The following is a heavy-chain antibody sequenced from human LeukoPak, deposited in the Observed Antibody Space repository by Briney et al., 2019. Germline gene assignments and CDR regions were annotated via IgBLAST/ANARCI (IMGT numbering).Heavy chain of an antibody. CDR3: AIPQTYSSLDY. CDR2: INHSGST. Sequence: SETLSLTCAVYGGSFSGYHWSWIRQPPGKGLEWIGEINHSGSTNYNPSLKSRVTISVDTSKNQFSLKLSSVTAADTAVYYCAIPQTYSSLDYWGQGTLVTVSS. J-gene: IGHJ4*02. V-gene: IGHV4-34*01. D-gene: IGHD6-13*01. CDR1: GGSFSGYH.